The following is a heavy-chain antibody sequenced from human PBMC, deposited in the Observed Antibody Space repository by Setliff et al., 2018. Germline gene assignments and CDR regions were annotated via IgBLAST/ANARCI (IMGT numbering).Heavy chain of an antibody. Sequence: PSETLSLTCTVSGGSISSGDYYWSWIRQPPGKGLEWIGYIYYSGGTYYNPSLKSRVTISVDTSKNQFSLKLSSVTAADTAVYYCAREAPGYAFDIWGQGTMVTVSS. J-gene: IGHJ3*02. V-gene: IGHV4-30-4*08. CDR3: AREAPGYAFDI. D-gene: IGHD1-1*01. CDR1: GGSISSGDYY. CDR2: IYYSGGT.